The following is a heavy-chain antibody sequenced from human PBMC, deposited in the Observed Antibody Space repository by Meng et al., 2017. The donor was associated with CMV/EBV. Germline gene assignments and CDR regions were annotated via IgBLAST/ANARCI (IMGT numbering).Heavy chain of an antibody. Sequence: GESLKISCAASGFTFDDYGMSWVRQAPGKGLKWVSGINWNGDSTGYADSVKGRFTISRDNAKKSLYLQMNSLRAEDTALYYCAKVGSGSYWYYFDYWGQGTLVTVSS. J-gene: IGHJ4*02. CDR2: INWNGDST. CDR3: AKVGSGSYWYYFDY. V-gene: IGHV3-20*04. D-gene: IGHD1-26*01. CDR1: GFTFDDYG.